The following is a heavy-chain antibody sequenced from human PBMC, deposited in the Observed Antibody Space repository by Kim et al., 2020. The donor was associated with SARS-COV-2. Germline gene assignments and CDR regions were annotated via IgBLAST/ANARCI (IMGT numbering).Heavy chain of an antibody. CDR2: ISSSSSYI. Sequence: GGSLRLSCAASGFTFSSYSMNWVRQAPGKGLEWVSSISSSSSYIYYADSVKGRFTISRDNAKNSLYLQMNSLRAEDTAVYYCARLDSNSGSSGMWGQGTLVTVSS. V-gene: IGHV3-21*01. J-gene: IGHJ4*02. CDR1: GFTFSSYS. D-gene: IGHD1-26*01. CDR3: ARLDSNSGSSGM.